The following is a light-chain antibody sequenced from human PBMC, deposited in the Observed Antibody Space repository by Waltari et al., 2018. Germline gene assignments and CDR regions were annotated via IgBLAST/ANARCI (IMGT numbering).Light chain of an antibody. CDR1: QSVSSSY. J-gene: IGKJ2*01. CDR2: GAS. CDR3: QQYADSPLT. V-gene: IGKV3-20*01. Sequence: EIVLTQSPGLLSLSPGERATLSCRASQSVSSSYLAWFRQRPGQAPRLLIYGASSRATSIPDRFSGSGSGTDFTLVISRLEPEDFAVYYCQQYADSPLTFGQGTSLEIK.